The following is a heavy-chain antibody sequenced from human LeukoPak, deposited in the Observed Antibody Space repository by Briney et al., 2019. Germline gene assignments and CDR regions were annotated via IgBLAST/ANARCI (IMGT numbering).Heavy chain of an antibody. CDR2: INPNSGGT. D-gene: IGHD2-15*01. Sequence: GASVKVSCTASGYTFTGYYMHWVRQAPGQGLEWMGWINPNSGGTNYAQKFQGRVTMTRDTSISTAYMELSRLRSDDTAVYYCARVGGVGYCSGGSCYAIDYWGQGTLVTVSS. CDR1: GYTFTGYY. J-gene: IGHJ4*02. CDR3: ARVGGVGYCSGGSCYAIDY. V-gene: IGHV1-2*02.